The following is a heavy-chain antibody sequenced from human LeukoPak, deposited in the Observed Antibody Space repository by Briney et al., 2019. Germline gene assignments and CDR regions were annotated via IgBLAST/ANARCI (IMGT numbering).Heavy chain of an antibody. D-gene: IGHD3-9*01. Sequence: GGSLRLSCTASGFTFGDHSLSWFRQAPGKGLEWVGFIRSKAYGGTAEYAASVKGRFTISRDDSESVAYLQMDSLKTEDTAVYYCTREIRYFDWFQADYWGQGTLVTVSS. J-gene: IGHJ4*02. CDR1: GFTFGDHS. CDR2: IRSKAYGGTA. V-gene: IGHV3-49*03. CDR3: TREIRYFDWFQADY.